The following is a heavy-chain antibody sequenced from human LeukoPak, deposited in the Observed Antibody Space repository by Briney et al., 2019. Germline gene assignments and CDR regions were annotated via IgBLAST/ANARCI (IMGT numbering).Heavy chain of an antibody. J-gene: IGHJ6*02. CDR3: ARELGLYYYGMDV. CDR2: ISYDGSNK. V-gene: IGHV3-30*09. CDR1: GFTFSSYA. D-gene: IGHD7-27*01. Sequence: GRSLRLSCAASGFTFSSYAMHWVRQAPGKGLEWVAVISYDGSNKYYADSVKGRFAISRDNSKNTLYLQMNSLRAEDTAVYYCARELGLYYYGMDVWGQGTTVTVSS.